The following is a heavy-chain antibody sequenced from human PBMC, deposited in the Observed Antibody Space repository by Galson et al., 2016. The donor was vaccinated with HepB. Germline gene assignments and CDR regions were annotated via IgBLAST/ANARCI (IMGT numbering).Heavy chain of an antibody. CDR1: GFSFSSFA. Sequence: SLRLSCAASGFSFSSFAMHWVRQVPGKGLEWVAVVSYDGNNKYYADSVNGRFTISRDNSNNTVHLQMNNLKVEDMAIYYCAKDWAAGGNWYFEYWGQGTLVTASS. V-gene: IGHV3-30*18. CDR3: AKDWAAGGNWYFEY. J-gene: IGHJ4*02. D-gene: IGHD6-13*01. CDR2: VSYDGNNK.